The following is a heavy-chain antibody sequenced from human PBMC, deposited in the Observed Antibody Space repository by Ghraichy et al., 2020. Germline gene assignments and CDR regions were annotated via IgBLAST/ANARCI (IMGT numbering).Heavy chain of an antibody. V-gene: IGHV3-15*01. CDR1: GFTFSNAW. Sequence: GGSLRLSCAASGFTFSNAWMSWVRQAPGKGLEWVGRIKSKTDGGTTDYAAPVKGRFTISRDDSKNTLYLQMNSLKTEDTAVYYCTTALRTPGYCSGGSCYGGRFGGQGTLVTVSS. D-gene: IGHD2-15*01. CDR3: TTALRTPGYCSGGSCYGGRF. CDR2: IKSKTDGGTT. J-gene: IGHJ4*02.